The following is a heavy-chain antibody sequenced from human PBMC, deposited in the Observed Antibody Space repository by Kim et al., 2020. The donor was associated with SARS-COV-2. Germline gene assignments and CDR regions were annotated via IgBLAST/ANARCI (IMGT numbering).Heavy chain of an antibody. CDR3: ARWIQLWSLDY. CDR1: GYTFTNYA. D-gene: IGHD5-18*01. Sequence: ASVKVSCKASGYTFTNYAMHWVRQAPGQRLEWMGWLNGGNGNTKYSQKFQGRVTITRDTSASTAYMELSSLRSEDTAVYYCARWIQLWSLDYWGQGTLVTVSS. J-gene: IGHJ4*02. V-gene: IGHV1-3*01. CDR2: LNGGNGNT.